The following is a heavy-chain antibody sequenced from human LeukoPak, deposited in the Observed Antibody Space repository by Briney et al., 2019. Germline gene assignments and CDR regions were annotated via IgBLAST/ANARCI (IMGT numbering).Heavy chain of an antibody. CDR2: ISYDGSNK. J-gene: IGHJ4*02. Sequence: GGSLRLSCAASGFTFSSYAMHWVRQAPGKGLEWVAVISYDGSNKYYADSVKGRFTISRDNSKNTLYLQMNSLRTEDTAVYYCARDYYDSIDYWGQGTLVTVSS. CDR3: ARDYYDSIDY. V-gene: IGHV3-30-3*01. D-gene: IGHD3-22*01. CDR1: GFTFSSYA.